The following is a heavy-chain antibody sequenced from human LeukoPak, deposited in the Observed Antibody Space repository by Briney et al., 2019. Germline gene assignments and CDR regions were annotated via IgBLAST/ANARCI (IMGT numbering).Heavy chain of an antibody. CDR2: IYYSGNT. CDR1: GGSISSDY. CDR3: ARKEDKEFDY. Sequence: SETLSLTCTVSGGSISSDYWSWIRQPPGKGLEWIGYIYYSGNTKYNPSLKSRVTISLDTSKNQFSLKLSSVTAADTAVYYCARKEDKEFDYWGQGTLVTVSS. D-gene: IGHD2-15*01. V-gene: IGHV4-59*08. J-gene: IGHJ4*02.